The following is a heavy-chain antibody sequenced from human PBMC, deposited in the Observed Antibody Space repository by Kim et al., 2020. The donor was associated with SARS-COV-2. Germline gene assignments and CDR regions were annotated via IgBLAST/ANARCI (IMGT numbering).Heavy chain of an antibody. CDR3: SKRGYKSPFDP. CDR1: GFTFSSYA. D-gene: IGHD3-3*01. CDR2: ISVSGST. Sequence: GGSLRLSCAASGFTFSSYAMNWVRQAPGKGLQWVSTISVSGSTYYADSAKGRFTISRDNSKNTLYQHMNSLRVEDTAVDYCSKRGYKSPFDPWGQGTLVT. J-gene: IGHJ5*02. V-gene: IGHV3-23*01.